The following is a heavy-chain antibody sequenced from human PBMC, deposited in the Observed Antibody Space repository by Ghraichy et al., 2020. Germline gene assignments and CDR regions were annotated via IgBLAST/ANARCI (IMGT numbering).Heavy chain of an antibody. CDR3: ARYNWNYVYGMDV. D-gene: IGHD1-7*01. Sequence: ASVKVSCKASSDTVSSYGISWVRQAPVQGLEWMGWISAYNGNTNYAQKLQGRVTMTTDTSTSTAYMELRSLRSDDTAVYYCARYNWNYVYGMDVWGQGTTVTVSS. V-gene: IGHV1-18*01. CDR1: SDTVSSYG. CDR2: ISAYNGNT. J-gene: IGHJ6*02.